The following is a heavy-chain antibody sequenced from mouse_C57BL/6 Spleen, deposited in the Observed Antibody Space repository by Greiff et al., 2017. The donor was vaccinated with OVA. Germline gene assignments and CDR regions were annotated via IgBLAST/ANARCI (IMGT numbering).Heavy chain of an antibody. Sequence: VQLQQPGAELVMPGASVKLSCKASGYTFTSYWMHWVKQRPGQGLEWIGEIDPSDSYTNYNQKFKGKSTLTVDKSSSTAYMQLSSLTSEDSAVYYCARSAYMEYYFDYWGQGTTLTVSS. CDR2: IDPSDSYT. CDR3: ARSAYMEYYFDY. D-gene: IGHD6-5*01. CDR1: GYTFTSYW. J-gene: IGHJ2*01. V-gene: IGHV1-69*01.